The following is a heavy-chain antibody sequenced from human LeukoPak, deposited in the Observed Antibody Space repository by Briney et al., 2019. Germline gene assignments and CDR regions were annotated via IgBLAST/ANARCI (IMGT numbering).Heavy chain of an antibody. Sequence: SETLSLTCTVSNGSISDYFWSWIRQPPGKGLEWIGYVHHSGTANYNPSLMSRVNISIDTSEHRLSLKLSSVTAADTALYYCASLGGYYESSSYSQLDAFDIWGQGTMVTVSS. J-gene: IGHJ3*02. CDR3: ASLGGYYESSSYSQLDAFDI. CDR2: VHHSGTA. V-gene: IGHV4-59*01. CDR1: NGSISDYF. D-gene: IGHD3-22*01.